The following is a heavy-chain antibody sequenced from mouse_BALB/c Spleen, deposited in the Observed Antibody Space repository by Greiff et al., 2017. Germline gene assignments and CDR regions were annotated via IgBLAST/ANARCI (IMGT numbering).Heavy chain of an antibody. CDR1: GISITTGNYR. D-gene: IGHD2-14*01. V-gene: IGHV3-5*02. J-gene: IGHJ4*01. CDR2: IYYSGTI. CDR3: ARDRVPYYYAMDY. Sequence: EVQLQESGPGLVKPSQTVSLTCTVTGISITTGNYRWSWIRQFPGNKLEWIGYIYYSGTITYNPSLTSRTTITRDTSKNQFFLEMNSLTAEDTATYYCARDRVPYYYAMDYWGQGTSVTVSS.